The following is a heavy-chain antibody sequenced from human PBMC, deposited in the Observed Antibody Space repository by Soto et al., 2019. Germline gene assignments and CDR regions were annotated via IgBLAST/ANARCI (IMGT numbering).Heavy chain of an antibody. J-gene: IGHJ3*02. CDR3: ARDLPPEGYDHDAFDI. Sequence: QVQLQESGPGLVKPSQTLSLTCTVSGGSISSGGYYWSWIRQHPGKGLEWIGYIYYSGSTYYNPSLKSRVTISVDTSKNQFSLKLSSVTAADTAVYYCARDLPPEGYDHDAFDIWGQGTMVTVSS. D-gene: IGHD3-3*01. V-gene: IGHV4-31*03. CDR1: GGSISSGGYY. CDR2: IYYSGST.